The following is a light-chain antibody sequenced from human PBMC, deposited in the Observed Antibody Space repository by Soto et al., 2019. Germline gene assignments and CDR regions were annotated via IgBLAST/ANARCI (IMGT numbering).Light chain of an antibody. Sequence: DIVMTQSPLSLPVTPGEPASISCRSSQSLRHSNGYNYLDWYLQKPGQSPQLLIYLGSDRASGVPDRFSGSGSGTDFTLKISRVEAEDVGVYYCMQALQTPLTFGGGTQVEIK. V-gene: IGKV2-28*01. CDR2: LGS. J-gene: IGKJ4*01. CDR3: MQALQTPLT. CDR1: QSLRHSNGYNY.